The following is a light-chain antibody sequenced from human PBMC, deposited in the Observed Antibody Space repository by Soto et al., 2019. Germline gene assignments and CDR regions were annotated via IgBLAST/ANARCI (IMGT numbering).Light chain of an antibody. CDR3: QQYHNWPT. V-gene: IGKV3-15*01. CDR2: DTS. CDR1: QGVSGN. Sequence: IEMTQSPATLSMSAGERVTLSCRASQGVSGNLAWYQQKLGQAPMLLIYDTSTWTTGIPARFSGSGSGTEFTLTISRLQSEDFAVYYCQQYHNWPTFGQGTRVEIK. J-gene: IGKJ5*01.